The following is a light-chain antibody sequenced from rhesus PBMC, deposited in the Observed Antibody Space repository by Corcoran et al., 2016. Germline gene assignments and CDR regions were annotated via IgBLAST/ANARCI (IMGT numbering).Light chain of an antibody. J-gene: IGKJ1*01. CDR2: GAS. Sequence: EIVMRQSPATLSLSPGERATLSCRASQSVSSSLAWYQPKPGQAPRLRLFGASSRAPGIPDRFRGSGSGTDFTLTIRSLEPEDVAVYYCLQHSNWPWTFGQGTKVEIK. CDR3: LQHSNWPWT. V-gene: IGKV3-24*01. CDR1: QSVSSS.